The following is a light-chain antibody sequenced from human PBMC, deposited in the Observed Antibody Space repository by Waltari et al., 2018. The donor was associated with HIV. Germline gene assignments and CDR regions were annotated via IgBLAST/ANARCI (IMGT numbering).Light chain of an antibody. CDR2: GAS. CDR1: QSVSSD. Sequence: EIVMTQSPVTLSVSPGERATLSCRASQSVSSDLAWFQQKPGQAPTLLIYGASIRATGIPGRFSGSGSGTEFTLTISSLQSEDFAVYYCQQYNNWPPWTFGQGTKVEIE. J-gene: IGKJ1*01. V-gene: IGKV3-15*01. CDR3: QQYNNWPPWT.